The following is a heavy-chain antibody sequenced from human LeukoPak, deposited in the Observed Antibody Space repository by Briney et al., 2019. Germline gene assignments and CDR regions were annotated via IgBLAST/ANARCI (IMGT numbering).Heavy chain of an antibody. Sequence: SETLSLTCTVSGCSISSYYWSWIRQPPGKGLEWVGYIYYSGSTNYNPSLKSRVTISVDTSENQFSLKLSSVTAADTAVYYCARGREDYGDYAYWGQGTLVTVSS. CDR1: GCSISSYY. J-gene: IGHJ4*02. CDR2: IYYSGST. V-gene: IGHV4-59*01. D-gene: IGHD4-17*01. CDR3: ARGREDYGDYAY.